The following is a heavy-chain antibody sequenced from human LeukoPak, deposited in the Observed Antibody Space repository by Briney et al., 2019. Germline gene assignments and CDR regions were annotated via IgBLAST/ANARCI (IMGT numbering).Heavy chain of an antibody. CDR3: ARGNDYGDYTFDY. V-gene: IGHV3-30-3*01. Sequence: GRSLRLSCAASGFTFSSYAMHWVRQAPGKGLEWVAVISYDGSNKYYADSVKGRFTIFRDNSKNTLYLQMNSLRAEDTAVYYCARGNDYGDYTFDYWGQGTLVTVSS. CDR1: GFTFSSYA. D-gene: IGHD4-17*01. J-gene: IGHJ4*02. CDR2: ISYDGSNK.